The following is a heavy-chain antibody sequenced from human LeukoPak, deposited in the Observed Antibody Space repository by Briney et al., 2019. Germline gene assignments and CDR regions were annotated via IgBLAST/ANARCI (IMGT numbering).Heavy chain of an antibody. D-gene: IGHD5-18*01. J-gene: IGHJ4*02. V-gene: IGHV3-7*01. CDR3: ADLGYSD. CDR1: GFTFTNSW. CDR2: IRSDASYR. Sequence: PGGSLRLSCTASGFTFTNSWMSSVRLAPGKGLEWVATIRSDASYRHYADSVRGRFTISRDNAKSSLYLEMNTLRVDDTAVYYCADLGYSDCGQGTLVTVSS.